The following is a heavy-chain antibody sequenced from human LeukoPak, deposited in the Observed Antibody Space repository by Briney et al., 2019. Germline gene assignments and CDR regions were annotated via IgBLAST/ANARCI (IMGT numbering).Heavy chain of an antibody. Sequence: GGSLRLSCAASGFTFSDYYMSWIRQAPGKGLEWISYISSSGSTIYYADSVKGRFTISRDNAKNSLYLQMNSLRAEDTAVYYCARDSFGDYTPRGYYYYYYMDVWGKGTTVTISS. CDR2: ISSSGSTI. D-gene: IGHD4-17*01. J-gene: IGHJ6*03. CDR3: ARDSFGDYTPRGYYYYYYMDV. CDR1: GFTFSDYY. V-gene: IGHV3-11*01.